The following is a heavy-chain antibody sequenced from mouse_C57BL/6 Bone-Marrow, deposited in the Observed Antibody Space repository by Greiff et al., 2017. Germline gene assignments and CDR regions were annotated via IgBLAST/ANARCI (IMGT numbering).Heavy chain of an antibody. CDR3: ARPGYGSSSYWYFDV. CDR1: GFTFSDYG. V-gene: IGHV5-17*01. CDR2: ISSGSSTI. J-gene: IGHJ1*03. D-gene: IGHD1-1*01. Sequence: EVKLMESGGGLVKPGGSLKLSCAASGFTFSDYGMHWVRQAPEKGLEWVAYISSGSSTIYYADTVKGRFTISRDNAKNTLFLQMTSLRSEDTAMYYCARPGYGSSSYWYFDVWGTGTTVTVAS.